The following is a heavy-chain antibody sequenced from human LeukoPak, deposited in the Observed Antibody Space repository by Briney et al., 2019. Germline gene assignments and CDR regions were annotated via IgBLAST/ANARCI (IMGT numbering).Heavy chain of an antibody. V-gene: IGHV3-13*01. D-gene: IGHD5-18*01. CDR3: VREARGYHYTYFDY. Sequence: GGSLRLSCTASGFPLCGHDMHCVRQTTGGGVEWVAAVSAGHHAFYAGSVKGRFTVSREDAKNSLYLQMNSRRAGDTAVYYCVREARGYHYTYFDYWGEGSLGTVSS. J-gene: IGHJ4*02. CDR1: GFPLCGHD. CDR2: VSAGHHA.